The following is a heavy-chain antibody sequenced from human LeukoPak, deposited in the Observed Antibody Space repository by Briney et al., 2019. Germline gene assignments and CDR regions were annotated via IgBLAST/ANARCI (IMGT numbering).Heavy chain of an antibody. J-gene: IGHJ6*03. D-gene: IGHD1-26*01. CDR1: GGSISSGDYY. CDR2: IYYSGST. CDR3: ARVPMRWEPPGYYYYMDV. Sequence: SETLSLTCTVSGGSISSGDYYWSWIRQPPGTGLEWIGYIYYSGSTYYNPSLKSRVTISVDTSKNQFSLKLSSVTAADTAVYYCARVPMRWEPPGYYYYMDVWGKGTTVTVSS. V-gene: IGHV4-30-4*08.